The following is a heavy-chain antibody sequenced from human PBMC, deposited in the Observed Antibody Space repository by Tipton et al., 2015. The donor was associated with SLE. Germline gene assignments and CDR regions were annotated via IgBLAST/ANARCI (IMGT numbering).Heavy chain of an antibody. CDR2: IYHSGTA. J-gene: IGHJ5*02. CDR1: GGSISSSSYY. V-gene: IGHV4-39*07. Sequence: TLSLTCTVSGGSISSSSYYWGWIRQPPGKGLEWIGSIYHSGTAYYNPSLKSRVTISVGTSKNQISLKLSSVTAADTAVYYCARHPESNYHWFGPWGQGALVTVSS. CDR3: ARHPESNYHWFGP. D-gene: IGHD4-11*01.